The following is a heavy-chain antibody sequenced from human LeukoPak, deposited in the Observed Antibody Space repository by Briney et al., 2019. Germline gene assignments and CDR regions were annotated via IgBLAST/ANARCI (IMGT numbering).Heavy chain of an antibody. V-gene: IGHV4-34*01. CDR3: ARGGGLWFGESTNWFDP. J-gene: IGHJ5*02. CDR1: GGSFSGYY. D-gene: IGHD3-10*01. Sequence: SETLSLTCAVYGGSFSGYYWSWIRQPPGKGLEWIGEINHSGSTNYNPSPKSRVTISVDTSKNQFSLKLSSVTAADTAVYYCARGGGLWFGESTNWFDPWGQGTLVTVSS. CDR2: INHSGST.